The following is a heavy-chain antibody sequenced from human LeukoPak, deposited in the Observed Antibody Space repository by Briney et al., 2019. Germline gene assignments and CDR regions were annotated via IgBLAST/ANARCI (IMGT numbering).Heavy chain of an antibody. CDR3: ARGYYDSSGYLISYNWFDP. V-gene: IGHV4-59*01. Sequence: SETLSRTCTVAGGSISHYYWSWIRQPPGKGLEGIGYIYYSGSTNYNPSLKSRVTISVDTSKNHFSLKLSSVTAEDPAVYYCARGYYDSSGYLISYNWFDPWGQGTLVTVSS. CDR1: GGSISHYY. CDR2: IYYSGST. J-gene: IGHJ5*02. D-gene: IGHD3-22*01.